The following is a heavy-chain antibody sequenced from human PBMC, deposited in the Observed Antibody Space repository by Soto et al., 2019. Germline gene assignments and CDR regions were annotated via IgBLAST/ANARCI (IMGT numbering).Heavy chain of an antibody. CDR2: ISYDGSNK. CDR3: AKNKMEYYGMDV. V-gene: IGHV3-30*18. J-gene: IGHJ6*02. CDR1: GFTFSSYG. Sequence: QVQLVESGGGVVQPGRSLGLSCAASGFTFSSYGMHWVRQAPGKGLEWVAVISYDGSNKYYADSVKGRFTISRDNSKNTLYLQMNSLRAEDTAVYYCAKNKMEYYGMDVWGQGTTVTVSS. D-gene: IGHD3-3*01.